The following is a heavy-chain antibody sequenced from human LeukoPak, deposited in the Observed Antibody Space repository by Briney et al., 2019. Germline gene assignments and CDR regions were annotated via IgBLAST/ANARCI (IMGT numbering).Heavy chain of an antibody. CDR2: INHSGST. CDR1: GGSFSGYY. CDR3: ARGGFGSSWSYYYYYYGMDV. D-gene: IGHD6-13*01. V-gene: IGHV4-34*01. J-gene: IGHJ6*02. Sequence: SETLSLTCGVYGGSFSGYYWSWIRQPPGKGLEWIGEINHSGSTNYNPSLTSRVTISVDTSKNHFSLKLSSVTAADTAVHYCARGGFGSSWSYYYYYYGMDVWGQGTTVTVSS.